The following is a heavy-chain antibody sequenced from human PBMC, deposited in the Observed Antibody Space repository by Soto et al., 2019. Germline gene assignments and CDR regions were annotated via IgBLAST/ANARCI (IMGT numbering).Heavy chain of an antibody. CDR1: GYTFTRYD. CDR3: ARLSEESSSSNYYYFYMDV. J-gene: IGHJ6*03. V-gene: IGHV1-8*01. D-gene: IGHD6-6*01. Sequence: QVQLVQSGSEGKEPGASMKISCQASGYTFTRYDITWVRQATGQGLEWMGWMNPQTGNTAYAEKCQGRVTMTSSTSINTAYMELSGLRSEDTAVYYCARLSEESSSSNYYYFYMDVWGKGSTVTVSS. CDR2: MNPQTGNT.